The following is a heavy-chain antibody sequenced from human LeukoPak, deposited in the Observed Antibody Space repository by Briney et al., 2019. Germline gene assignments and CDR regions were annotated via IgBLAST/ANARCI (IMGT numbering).Heavy chain of an antibody. V-gene: IGHV4-34*01. Sequence: PSETLSLTCAIYGGSFNGGYFWSWIRQPPGKGLEWIGEINHSETTNYNPSLKSQVTISVDTSKNQFSLKLTSVTAADTAVYYCASPHDSSSNDAFDIWGQGTMVTVSS. CDR1: GGSFNGGYF. CDR2: INHSETT. CDR3: ASPHDSSSNDAFDI. J-gene: IGHJ3*02. D-gene: IGHD6-13*01.